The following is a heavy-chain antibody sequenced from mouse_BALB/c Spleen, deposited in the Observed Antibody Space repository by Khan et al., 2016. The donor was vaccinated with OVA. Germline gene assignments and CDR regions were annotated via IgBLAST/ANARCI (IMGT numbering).Heavy chain of an antibody. D-gene: IGHD2-1*01. CDR3: ARGNRDFAY. CDR1: GYSFTNYI. CDR2: INTYIGEP. J-gene: IGHJ2*01. Sequence: QIQLVQSGPELKKPGETVKISCKASGYSFTNYIMNWVKQAPGKGLKWMGWINTYIGEPIYSDDFKGRFAFSLDTSASTAYLQLNNLKYEDTATYCCARGNRDFAYWGQGTTLTVSS. V-gene: IGHV9-3-1*01.